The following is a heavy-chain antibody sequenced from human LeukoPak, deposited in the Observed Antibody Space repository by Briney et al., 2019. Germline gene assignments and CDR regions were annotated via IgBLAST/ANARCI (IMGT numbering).Heavy chain of an antibody. V-gene: IGHV3-64*01. Sequence: GGSLRLSCAASGFTFSSYAMHWVRQAPGKGLEYVSAISSNGGSTYYANSVKGRFTISRDNSKNTLYLQMGSLRAEDTAVYYCAKDFHLDGRTNAFDIWGQGTMVTVSS. J-gene: IGHJ3*02. CDR1: GFTFSSYA. CDR2: ISSNGGST. CDR3: AKDFHLDGRTNAFDI. D-gene: IGHD3-3*02.